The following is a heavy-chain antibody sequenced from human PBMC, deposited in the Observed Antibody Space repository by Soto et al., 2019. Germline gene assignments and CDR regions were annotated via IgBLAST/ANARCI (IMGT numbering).Heavy chain of an antibody. V-gene: IGHV3-30*18. CDR1: GFTFSSYG. CDR3: AKDNCISTSGYRPYNWFDP. D-gene: IGHD2-2*01. CDR2: ISYDGSNK. J-gene: IGHJ5*02. Sequence: QVQLVESGGGVVQPGRSLRLSCAASGFTFSSYGMHWVRQAPGKGLEWVAVISYDGSNKYYADSVKGRFTISRDNSKNTLYLQMNSLRAEDTAVYYCAKDNCISTSGYRPYNWFDPWGQGTLVTVSS.